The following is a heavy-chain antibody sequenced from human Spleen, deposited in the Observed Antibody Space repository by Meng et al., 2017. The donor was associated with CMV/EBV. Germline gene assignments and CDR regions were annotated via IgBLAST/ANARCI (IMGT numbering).Heavy chain of an antibody. Sequence: GGSLRLSCVVSGFTFNKFWMTWVRQAPGKGLEWVANIKEDGSEKNYVDSVKGRFTISRDNAKNSLYLQMNSLRAEDTAVYYCARERRVRYQLLETYYYYGMDVWGQGTTVTVSS. CDR2: IKEDGSEK. J-gene: IGHJ6*02. V-gene: IGHV3-7*01. CDR3: ARERRVRYQLLETYYYYGMDV. D-gene: IGHD2-2*01. CDR1: GFTFNKFW.